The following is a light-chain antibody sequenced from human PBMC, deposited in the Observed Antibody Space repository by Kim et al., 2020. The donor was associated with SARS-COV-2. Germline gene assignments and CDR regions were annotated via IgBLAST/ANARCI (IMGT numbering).Light chain of an antibody. Sequence: ASVGDRVTLTCRASQSISSYLNWYQQKPGKAPKLLIYSASSLQSGVPSKFSASGSGTDFSLTISSLQPEDFATYFCQQTYSYPRTFGQGTKVDIK. CDR2: SAS. CDR3: QQTYSYPRT. V-gene: IGKV1-39*01. CDR1: QSISSY. J-gene: IGKJ2*02.